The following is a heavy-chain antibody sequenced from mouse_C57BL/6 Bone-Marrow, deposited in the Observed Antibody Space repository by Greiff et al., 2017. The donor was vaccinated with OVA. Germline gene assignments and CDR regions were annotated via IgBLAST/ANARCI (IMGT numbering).Heavy chain of an antibody. V-gene: IGHV7-3*01. CDR1: GFTFTDYY. J-gene: IGHJ4*01. CDR3: ARYSITTVVATGYYAMDY. CDR2: IRNKANGYTT. D-gene: IGHD1-1*01. Sequence: EVKVVESGGGLVQPGGSLSLSCAASGFTFTDYYMSWVRQPPGKALEWLGFIRNKANGYTTEYSASVKGRFTISRDNSPSILYLQMNALRAEDSATYYCARYSITTVVATGYYAMDYWGQGTSVTVSS.